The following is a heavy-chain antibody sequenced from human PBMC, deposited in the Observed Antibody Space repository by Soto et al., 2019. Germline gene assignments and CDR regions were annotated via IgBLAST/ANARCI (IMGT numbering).Heavy chain of an antibody. CDR1: GFTFSGYA. CDR3: AKAYGPYYYYGMDV. D-gene: IGHD4-17*01. J-gene: IGHJ6*02. V-gene: IGHV3-23*01. CDR2: ISGGGVRT. Sequence: PGGSLRLSCEVSGFTFSGYAMSWVRQAPGKGLEWVSVISGGGVRTYYADSVKGRFTISRDNSKNTLSLQMNSLRAEDTAIYYCAKAYGPYYYYGMDVWGQGTTVTVSS.